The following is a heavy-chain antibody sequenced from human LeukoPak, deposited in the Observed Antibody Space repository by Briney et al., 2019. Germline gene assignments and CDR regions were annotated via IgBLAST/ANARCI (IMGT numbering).Heavy chain of an antibody. CDR2: INPTGDIT. D-gene: IGHD2-21*02. J-gene: IGHJ1*01. CDR3: ARPPDCGGDCYKYLQQ. CDR1: ANTLINYY. V-gene: IGHV1-46*01. Sequence: GASVKVSCKASANTLINYYIHWVRQAPGQGLEWMGIINPTGDITNYAQKFQGRVTLTSDTSTSTVYMELSSLTSDDTAVYYCARPPDCGGDCYKYLQQWGQGTLVIVSS.